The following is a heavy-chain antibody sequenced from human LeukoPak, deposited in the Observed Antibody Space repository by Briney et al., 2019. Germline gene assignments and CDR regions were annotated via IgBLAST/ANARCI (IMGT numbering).Heavy chain of an antibody. CDR2: ISAYNGNT. J-gene: IGHJ4*02. V-gene: IGHV1-18*01. CDR1: GYTFTSYG. Sequence: ASVKVSCKASGYTFTSYGISWVRQAPGQGLEWMGWISAYNGNTNYAQKLQGRVTMTTDTSTSTAYKELRSLRSDDTAVDYCSRELRVGELIYWGQGTLVTVSS. CDR3: SRELRVGELIY. D-gene: IGHD1-26*01.